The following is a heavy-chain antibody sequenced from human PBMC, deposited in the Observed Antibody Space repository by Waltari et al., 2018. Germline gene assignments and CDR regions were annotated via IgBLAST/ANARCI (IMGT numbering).Heavy chain of an antibody. V-gene: IGHV3-30*18. D-gene: IGHD3-10*01. Sequence: QVQLVESGGGVVQPRKSVRLSCAASGFNFKTYGMPWVRQAPGKGLEWVAVIAYDGRNKFYVDAVKGRFSISRDESKTTVYLQMNDLRPEDTATYYCAKDGRAWFGSGISHFESWGQGTLVTVSS. CDR3: AKDGRAWFGSGISHFES. CDR2: IAYDGRNK. J-gene: IGHJ4*02. CDR1: GFNFKTYG.